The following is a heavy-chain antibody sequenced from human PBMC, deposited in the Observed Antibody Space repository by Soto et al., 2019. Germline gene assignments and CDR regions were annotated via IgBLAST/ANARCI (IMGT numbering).Heavy chain of an antibody. Sequence: QVQLVQSGAEVKKPGASVKVSCNASGYTFTSYGIIWVRQAPGQGREWMGWISAYNGNTNYAQKFQGRVTMTTDTSTSTAYMALRSLRSYDTAVYYCASVTTVETWSYWGQGTLVTVSS. V-gene: IGHV1-18*01. J-gene: IGHJ4*02. CDR3: ASVTTVETWSY. CDR1: GYTFTSYG. D-gene: IGHD4-17*01. CDR2: ISAYNGNT.